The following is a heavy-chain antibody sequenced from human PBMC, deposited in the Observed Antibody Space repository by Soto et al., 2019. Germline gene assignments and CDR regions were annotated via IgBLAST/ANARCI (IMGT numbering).Heavy chain of an antibody. CDR3: ARQSNTAMGPIDY. D-gene: IGHD5-18*01. J-gene: IGHJ4*02. Sequence: PGESLKISCKASGYSFTSYWIGWVRQMPGKGLEWMGIIYPGDSDTRYSPSFQGQVTISADKSISTAYLQWSSLKASDTAMNYCARQSNTAMGPIDYWGQGTLVTVSS. V-gene: IGHV5-51*01. CDR1: GYSFTSYW. CDR2: IYPGDSDT.